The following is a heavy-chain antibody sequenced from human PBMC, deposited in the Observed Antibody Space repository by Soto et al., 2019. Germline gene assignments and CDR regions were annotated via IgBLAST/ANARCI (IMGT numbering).Heavy chain of an antibody. Sequence: QVQLQESGPGLVKPSQTLSLTCTVSGGSISSGGYYWSWIRQPPGKGLGWIGYIYYSGSSYYNPSLKRRVTISADTSKNQFSLKLSSVTAADTAVYYCARVRCGSTSCYRFDYWGQETLVTVSS. D-gene: IGHD2-2*01. CDR2: IYYSGSS. CDR3: ARVRCGSTSCYRFDY. V-gene: IGHV4-31*03. J-gene: IGHJ4*02. CDR1: GGSISSGGYY.